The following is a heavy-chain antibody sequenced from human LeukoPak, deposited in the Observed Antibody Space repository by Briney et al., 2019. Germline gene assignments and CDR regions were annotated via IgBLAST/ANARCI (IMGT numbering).Heavy chain of an antibody. CDR3: ARRDSSGSHYFDF. J-gene: IGHJ4*02. V-gene: IGHV3-23*01. D-gene: IGHD3-22*01. Sequence: HPGGSLRLSCAASGFTFSSYAMSWVRQAPGKGLEWVSVISDSGGTRYYADSVKGRFTISRDHSKNTLYLQMNSLRAEDTAVYYCARRDSSGSHYFDFWGQGTLVTVSS. CDR1: GFTFSSYA. CDR2: ISDSGGTR.